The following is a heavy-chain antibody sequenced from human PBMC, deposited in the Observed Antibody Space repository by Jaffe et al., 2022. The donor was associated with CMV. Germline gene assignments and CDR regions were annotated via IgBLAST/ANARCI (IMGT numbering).Heavy chain of an antibody. CDR3: ATDLPPGRATTPAF. Sequence: EVQLVESGGGLVKPGGSLRLSCAASGFTFSDAWMTWVRQAPGKGLEWVGRIKSKTDGGTTDYAAPVKGRFTISRDDSENALWLQMNSLKTEDTAVYYCATDLPPGRATTPAFWGQGTPVTVSS. J-gene: IGHJ4*02. CDR1: GFTFSDAW. D-gene: IGHD2-15*01. CDR2: IKSKTDGGTT. V-gene: IGHV3-15*01.